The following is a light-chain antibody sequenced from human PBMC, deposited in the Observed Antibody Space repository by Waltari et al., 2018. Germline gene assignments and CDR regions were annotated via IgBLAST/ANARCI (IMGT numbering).Light chain of an antibody. CDR2: FAS. Sequence: EIVLTQSPDFKSVAPKEHVTITCRASQSIGSTLHWYQQNTDQSPKLLSKFASQSISGVPSRFSGSGSGTDFTLTISSLEAEDAATYYCHQSSVLPYTFGQGAKLEIK. CDR1: QSIGST. J-gene: IGKJ2*01. V-gene: IGKV6-21*02. CDR3: HQSSVLPYT.